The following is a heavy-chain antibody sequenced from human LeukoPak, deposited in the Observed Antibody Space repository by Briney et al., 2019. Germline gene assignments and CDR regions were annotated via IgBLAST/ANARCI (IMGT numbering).Heavy chain of an antibody. CDR2: IIPIFGTA. D-gene: IGHD2-8*01. CDR1: GGTFSSYA. Sequence: SVKVSCKASGGTFSSYAISWVRQAPGQGLEWMGGIIPIFGTANYAQKFQGRVTITADESTSTAYMELSSLRSEDTAVYYCARNSFAELMLLGSAYGMDVWGQGTTVIVSS. V-gene: IGHV1-69*13. J-gene: IGHJ6*02. CDR3: ARNSFAELMLLGSAYGMDV.